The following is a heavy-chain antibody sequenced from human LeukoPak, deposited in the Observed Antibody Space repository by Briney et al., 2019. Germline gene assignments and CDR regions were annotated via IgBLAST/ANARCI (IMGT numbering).Heavy chain of an antibody. V-gene: IGHV3-9*01. J-gene: IGHJ4*02. CDR1: GFTFDDYA. CDR3: ARSLQWLGDFDY. Sequence: GGSLRLSCAASGFTFDDYAMHWVRQAPGKGLEWVSGISWNSGSIGYADSVKGRFTISRDNAKNSLYLQMNSLRAEDTALYYCARSLQWLGDFDYWGQGILVTVSS. CDR2: ISWNSGSI. D-gene: IGHD6-19*01.